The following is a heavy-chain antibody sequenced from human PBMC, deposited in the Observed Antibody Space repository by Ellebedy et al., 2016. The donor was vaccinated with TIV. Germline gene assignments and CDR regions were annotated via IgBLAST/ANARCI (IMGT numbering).Heavy chain of an antibody. CDR3: ARHGYDPRFDP. Sequence: SETLSLXCTVSGGSISSYYWSWIRQPAGKGLEWIGRIYTSGSTYYNPSLKSRVTISVDTSKNQFSLKLSSVTAADTAVYYCARHGYDPRFDPWGQGTLVTVSS. V-gene: IGHV4-4*07. CDR2: IYTSGST. D-gene: IGHD5-18*01. J-gene: IGHJ5*02. CDR1: GGSISSYY.